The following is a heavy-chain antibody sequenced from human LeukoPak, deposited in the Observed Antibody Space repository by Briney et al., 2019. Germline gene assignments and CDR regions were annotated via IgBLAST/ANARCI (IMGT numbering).Heavy chain of an antibody. CDR3: ARGDYGYSPLDY. CDR1: GFTFSTYW. CDR2: VNTDETTT. Sequence: GGSLRLSCAGSGFTFSTYWMHWVRQAPGKGLVWVSRVNTDETTTNYADYVKGRFTISRDNARNTLYLQMNSLRAEDTAVYYCARGDYGYSPLDYWGQGTLVSVSS. V-gene: IGHV3-74*01. D-gene: IGHD5-18*01. J-gene: IGHJ4*02.